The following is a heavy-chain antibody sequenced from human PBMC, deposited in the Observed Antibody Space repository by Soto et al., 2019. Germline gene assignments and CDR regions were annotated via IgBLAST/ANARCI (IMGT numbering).Heavy chain of an antibody. V-gene: IGHV1-69*13. CDR3: ARDMRIVVVPAAIPVLLYYGMDV. CDR2: IIPIFGTA. D-gene: IGHD2-2*02. J-gene: IGHJ6*02. CDR1: GGTFSSYA. Sequence: GASVKVSCKASGGTFSSYAISWVRQAPGQGLEWMGGIIPIFGTANYAQKFQGRVTITADESTSTAYMELSSLRSEDTAVYYCARDMRIVVVPAAIPVLLYYGMDVWGQGATVTVSS.